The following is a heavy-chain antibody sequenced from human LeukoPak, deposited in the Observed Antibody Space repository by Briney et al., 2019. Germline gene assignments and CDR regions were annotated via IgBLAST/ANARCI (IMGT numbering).Heavy chain of an antibody. CDR2: IKSKPDGGTT. Sequence: PGGSLRLSCAASGFTFGNAWMSWVRQAPGKGLEWVGHIKSKPDGGTTDYAAPVKGRFTISRDDSKNTLYLQMNSLRAEDTAVYYCAKFYGDYTQVAYWGQGTLVTVSS. J-gene: IGHJ4*02. CDR1: GFTFGNAW. D-gene: IGHD4-17*01. CDR3: AKFYGDYTQVAY. V-gene: IGHV3-15*01.